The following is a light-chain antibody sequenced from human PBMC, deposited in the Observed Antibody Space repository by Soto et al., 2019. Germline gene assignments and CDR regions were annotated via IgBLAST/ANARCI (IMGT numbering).Light chain of an antibody. V-gene: IGKV3-20*01. CDR2: GAS. J-gene: IGKJ3*01. CDR1: QSVSSSY. Sequence: EIVLTQSPGTLSLSPGERATLSCRASQSVSSSYLAWYQQKPGQAPRLLIYGASSRATGIPDRFSGSGSGTDFTLTISRLEPEDFAVYYCQQYGSSLFTFGPRTKVYI. CDR3: QQYGSSLFT.